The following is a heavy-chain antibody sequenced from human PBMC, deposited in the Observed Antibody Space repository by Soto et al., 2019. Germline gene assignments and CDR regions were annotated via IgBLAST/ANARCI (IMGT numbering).Heavy chain of an antibody. V-gene: IGHV3-30-3*01. CDR1: GFTFSSYA. Sequence: GGSLRLSCAASGFTFSSYAMHWVRQAPGKGLEWVAVISYDGSNKYYADSVRGRFTISRDNSKNTLYLQMNSLRAEDTAVYYCARVQGGDSKGAFDIWGQGTMVTVSS. D-gene: IGHD4-17*01. J-gene: IGHJ3*02. CDR2: ISYDGSNK. CDR3: ARVQGGDSKGAFDI.